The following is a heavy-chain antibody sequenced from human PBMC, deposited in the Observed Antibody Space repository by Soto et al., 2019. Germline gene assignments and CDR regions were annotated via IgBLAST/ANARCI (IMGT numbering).Heavy chain of an antibody. CDR3: AMGGHVVVVTAALDY. J-gene: IGHJ4*02. Sequence: QVQLVQSGAEVKKPGASVKVSCKASGDTFTDYYIHWVRQAPGQGLEWMGTVNPSGGHTTYAHHIQGRKTMTRDTSTSTLYTELTSLTSEDTAIYDWAMGGHVVVVTAALDYWGQGTLVTVSS. CDR2: VNPSGGHT. D-gene: IGHD2-21*02. V-gene: IGHV1-46*01. CDR1: GDTFTDYY.